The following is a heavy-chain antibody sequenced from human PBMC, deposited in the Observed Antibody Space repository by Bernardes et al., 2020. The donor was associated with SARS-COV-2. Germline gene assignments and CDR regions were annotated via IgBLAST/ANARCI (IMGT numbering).Heavy chain of an antibody. Sequence: GSIRLSYAASVFTYSTYIMNWVRPAPGKGLEWVSSVTSCSTYIYYADSVKGRFTISRDNAKDSLYLEMNSLRVEDTAVYYCARRLIVEARAGLDYWGQGTLVTVSS. V-gene: IGHV3-21*01. CDR3: ARRLIVEARAGLDY. CDR1: VFTYSTYI. D-gene: IGHD2-15*01. CDR2: VTSCSTYI. J-gene: IGHJ4*02.